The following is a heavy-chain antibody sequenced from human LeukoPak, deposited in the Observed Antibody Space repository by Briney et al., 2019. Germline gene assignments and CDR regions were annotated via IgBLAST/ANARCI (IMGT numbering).Heavy chain of an antibody. CDR1: GFTFSDSW. D-gene: IGHD3-16*01. CDR3: ATYTHWVAGDV. V-gene: IGHV3-7*01. Sequence: GSLRLSCATSGFTFSDSWMSWVRQAPGKGLEWVANMNQDGSEKDYVDSVKGRFTISRDNARNSLYLQMGSLRAEDTAVYYCATYTHWVAGDVWGQGTTVTVSS. J-gene: IGHJ6*02. CDR2: MNQDGSEK.